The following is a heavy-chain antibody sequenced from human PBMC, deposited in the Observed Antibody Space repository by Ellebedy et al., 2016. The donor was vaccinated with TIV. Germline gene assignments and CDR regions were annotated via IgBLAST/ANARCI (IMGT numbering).Heavy chain of an antibody. CDR2: INPNSGGT. J-gene: IGHJ4*02. V-gene: IGHV1-2*04. Sequence: ASVKVSCKASGYTFTGYYMHWVRQAPGQGLEWMGWINPNSGGTNYAQKFQGWVTMTRDTSTSTVYMELSSLRSEDTAVYYCARAHYGSGSYSHFDYWGQGTLVTVSS. D-gene: IGHD3-10*01. CDR1: GYTFTGYY. CDR3: ARAHYGSGSYSHFDY.